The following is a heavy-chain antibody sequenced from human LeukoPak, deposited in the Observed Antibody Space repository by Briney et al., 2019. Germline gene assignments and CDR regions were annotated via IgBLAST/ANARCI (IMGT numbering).Heavy chain of an antibody. D-gene: IGHD2-15*01. Sequence: WETLSLTCAVYGGSFSGYYGSWIRQPPGKGLDWIGEIHHSGSTNYNPSLKSRVTISVDPSKNQFSPKLSSVTAADTAVYYCARSGVAALRNWGQGTLVTVSS. CDR2: IHHSGST. CDR3: ARSGVAALRN. J-gene: IGHJ4*02. V-gene: IGHV4-34*01. CDR1: GGSFSGYY.